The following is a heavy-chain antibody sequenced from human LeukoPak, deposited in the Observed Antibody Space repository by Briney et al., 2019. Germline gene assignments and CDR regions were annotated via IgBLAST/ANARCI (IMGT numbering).Heavy chain of an antibody. J-gene: IGHJ4*02. CDR1: GYTFTGYC. V-gene: IGHV1-2*02. CDR3: ARDYDSSGYPTYYDY. Sequence: GASVKVSCKASGYTFTGYCMHWVRQAPGQGLEWMGWINPNSGGTNYAQKFQGRVTMTRDTSISTAYMELSRLRSDDTAVYYCARDYDSSGYPTYYDYWGQGTLVTVSS. CDR2: INPNSGGT. D-gene: IGHD3-22*01.